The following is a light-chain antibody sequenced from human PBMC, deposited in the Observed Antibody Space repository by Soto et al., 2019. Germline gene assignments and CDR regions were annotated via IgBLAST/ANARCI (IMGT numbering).Light chain of an antibody. CDR3: QQYNNWPRAT. V-gene: IGKV3-15*01. Sequence: EVLMTQSPATLSVSPGERATLSCRASQSISRNLAWYQQKPGQAPRLLMFRTSSRATGFPARFSGSGSGTEFNLTISSLQYEDFGVYYCQQYNNWPRATFGGGTKVDIK. CDR2: RTS. CDR1: QSISRN. J-gene: IGKJ4*01.